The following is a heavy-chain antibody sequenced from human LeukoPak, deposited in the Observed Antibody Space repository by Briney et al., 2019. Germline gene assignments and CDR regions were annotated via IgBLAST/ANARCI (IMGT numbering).Heavy chain of an antibody. CDR3: AAEVRGYSYGLGY. Sequence: ASVKVSCKAFGYTFIDYYMYWVRQAPGQGLEWMGWINTNTGNPTYAQGFTGRFVFSLDTSVSTAYLQISSLKAEDTAVYYCAAEVRGYSYGLGYWGQGTLVTVSS. V-gene: IGHV7-4-1*02. J-gene: IGHJ4*02. CDR1: GYTFIDYY. CDR2: INTNTGNP. D-gene: IGHD5-18*01.